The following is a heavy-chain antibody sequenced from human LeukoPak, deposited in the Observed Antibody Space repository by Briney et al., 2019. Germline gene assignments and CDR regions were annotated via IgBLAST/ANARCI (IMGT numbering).Heavy chain of an antibody. Sequence: ASVKVSCKASGYTFTSYDINWVRQATGQGLEWMGWMNPNSGNTGYAQKFQGRVTMTRNTSISTAYMELSSLRSEDTAVYYCARVIVVVPAAKIWFDPWGQGTLVTVSS. V-gene: IGHV1-8*01. CDR2: MNPNSGNT. J-gene: IGHJ5*02. CDR1: GYTFTSYD. CDR3: ARVIVVVPAAKIWFDP. D-gene: IGHD2-2*01.